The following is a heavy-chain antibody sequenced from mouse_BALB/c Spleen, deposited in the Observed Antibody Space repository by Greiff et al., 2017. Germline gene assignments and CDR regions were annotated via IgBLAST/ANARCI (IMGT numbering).Heavy chain of an antibody. CDR1: GFNIKDTY. V-gene: IGHV14-3*02. J-gene: IGHJ4*01. CDR2: IDPANGNT. Sequence: EVMLVESGAELVKPGASVKLSCTASGFNIKDTYMHWVKQRPEQGLEWIGRIDPANGNTKYDPKFQGKATITADTSSNTAYLQLSSLTSEDTAVYYCARGGNYGYAMDYWGQGTSVTVSS. D-gene: IGHD2-1*01. CDR3: ARGGNYGYAMDY.